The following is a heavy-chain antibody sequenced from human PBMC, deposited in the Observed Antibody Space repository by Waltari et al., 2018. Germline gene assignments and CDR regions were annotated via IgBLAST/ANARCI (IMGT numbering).Heavy chain of an antibody. CDR1: GGYFRGYY. CDR3: ARGGIAARRASIYYYYYGMDV. J-gene: IGHJ6*02. Sequence: QVQLQQWGAGLLKPSETLSLTCAVYGGYFRGYYWSWIRQPPGKGLGWIGEINHRGSTNYNPSLKSRVTISVDTSKNQFSLKLSSVTAADTAVYYCARGGIAARRASIYYYYYGMDVWGQGTTVTVSS. D-gene: IGHD6-6*01. CDR2: INHRGST. V-gene: IGHV4-34*01.